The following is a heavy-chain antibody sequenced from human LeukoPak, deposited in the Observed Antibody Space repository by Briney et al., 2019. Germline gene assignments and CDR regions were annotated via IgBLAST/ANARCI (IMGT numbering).Heavy chain of an antibody. Sequence: PGGSLRLSCEGSGYRFSDYWIGWVRQKPGKGLEWMGIIYPGDSDTRHSPSFEGQVTVSADKSINTAHLQWSSLKASDTAVYYCVRQGVPMGDYWGQGTLVTVSS. CDR2: IYPGDSDT. V-gene: IGHV5-51*01. CDR1: GYRFSDYW. D-gene: IGHD3-10*01. CDR3: VRQGVPMGDY. J-gene: IGHJ4*02.